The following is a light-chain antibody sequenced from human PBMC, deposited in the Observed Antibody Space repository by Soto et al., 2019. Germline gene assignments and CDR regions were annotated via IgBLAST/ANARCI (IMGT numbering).Light chain of an antibody. V-gene: IGKV1-12*01. J-gene: IGKJ4*01. CDR3: QQDNSFPLT. CDR2: AAS. CDR1: QGISIW. Sequence: DIQMTQSPSSVSASVGDRVTITCRASQGISIWLAWYQQKPGKDPKLLIYAASSLQSGVPSRFSGSGSGTDFTLTISSLQPEEFATYYCQQDNSFPLTFGGGTKVEIK.